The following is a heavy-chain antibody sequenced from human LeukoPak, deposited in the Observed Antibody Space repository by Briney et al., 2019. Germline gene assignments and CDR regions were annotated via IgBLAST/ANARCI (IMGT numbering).Heavy chain of an antibody. CDR3: AREGDSSVYYDY. CDR2: INHSGST. D-gene: IGHD3-22*01. J-gene: IGHJ4*02. V-gene: IGHV4-34*01. Sequence: PSETLSLTCAVYRGSFSGYYWSWTRQPPGKGLEWIGEINHSGSTNYNPPLKSRVTISVDTSKNQFSLKLSSVTAADTAVYYCAREGDSSVYYDYWGQGTLVTVS. CDR1: RGSFSGYY.